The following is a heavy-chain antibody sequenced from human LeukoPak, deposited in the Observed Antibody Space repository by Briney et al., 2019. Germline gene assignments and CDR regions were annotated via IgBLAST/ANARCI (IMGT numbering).Heavy chain of an antibody. J-gene: IGHJ5*02. Sequence: GGSLRLSCAASGFAFSNFAMSWVRQAPGKGLEWVSAMSGSGYYTYYVESVKGRFTISRDNSKNTLYLHMNSLRADDTAVYYCAKAEGGHPSSDWYGLPEFDPWGQGTLVTVSS. CDR1: GFAFSNFA. CDR2: MSGSGYYT. V-gene: IGHV3-23*01. D-gene: IGHD6-19*01. CDR3: AKAEGGHPSSDWYGLPEFDP.